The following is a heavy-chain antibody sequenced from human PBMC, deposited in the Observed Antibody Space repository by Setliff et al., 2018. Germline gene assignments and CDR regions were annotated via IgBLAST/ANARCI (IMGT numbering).Heavy chain of an antibody. CDR3: ARANKKLDYYYYYYMDV. J-gene: IGHJ6*03. Sequence: PSETLSLTCAVYGDSFSDYYWSWIRQPPGKGLEWIEEINHRGSTNYSPSLRSRVTMSVDTSKKQLSLKLSSATAADTAVYYCARANKKLDYYYYYYMDVWGKGTTVTVSS. CDR2: INHRGST. CDR1: GDSFSDYY. D-gene: IGHD1-1*01. V-gene: IGHV4-34*01.